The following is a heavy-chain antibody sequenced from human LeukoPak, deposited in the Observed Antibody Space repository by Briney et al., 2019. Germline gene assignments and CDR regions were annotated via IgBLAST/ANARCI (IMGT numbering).Heavy chain of an antibody. V-gene: IGHV4-34*01. J-gene: IGHJ3*02. CDR1: GGSFTIYY. Sequence: SETLSLTCAVYGGSFTIYYWSWTRQPPGKGLEWIGEINHSGSTNYNPSLKSRVTISVDTSKNQFSLKLSSVTAADTAAYYCARGSVMITSGGVIALDAFDIWGQGTMVTVSS. CDR3: ARGSVMITSGGVIALDAFDI. CDR2: INHSGST. D-gene: IGHD3-16*02.